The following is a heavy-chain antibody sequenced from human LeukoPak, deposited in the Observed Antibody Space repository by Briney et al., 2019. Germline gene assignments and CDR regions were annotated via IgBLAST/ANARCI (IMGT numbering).Heavy chain of an antibody. D-gene: IGHD2-21*02. CDR1: GFTFSSYA. CDR2: ISGSGGST. Sequence: GGSLRLSCAASGFTFSSYAMSWVRQAPGKGLEWVSAISGSGGSTYCADSVKGRFTISRDNSKNTLYLQMNSLRAEDTAVYYCAKAFCGGDCYSWDNWFDPWGQGTLVTVSS. CDR3: AKAFCGGDCYSWDNWFDP. V-gene: IGHV3-23*01. J-gene: IGHJ5*02.